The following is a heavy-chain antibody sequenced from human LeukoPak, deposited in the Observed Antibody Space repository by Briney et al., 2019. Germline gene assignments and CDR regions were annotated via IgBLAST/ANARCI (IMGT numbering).Heavy chain of an antibody. V-gene: IGHV3-23*01. J-gene: IGHJ4*02. D-gene: IGHD3-9*01. CDR1: GFTFSGFP. CDR2: ITGGSSTT. CDR3: AKAGNGYYNLDS. Sequence: GGSLRLSCAASGFTFSGFPMSWVRQAPGKGLEWVAAITGGSSTTYYADSVKGRFTISRDNSNNTLYVQMNNLRAEDTALYYCAKAGNGYYNLDSWGQGTLATVSS.